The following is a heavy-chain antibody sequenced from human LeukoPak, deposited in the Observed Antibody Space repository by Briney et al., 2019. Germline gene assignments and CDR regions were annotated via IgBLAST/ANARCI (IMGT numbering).Heavy chain of an antibody. CDR1: GGSISGYY. J-gene: IGHJ6*02. V-gene: IGHV4-59*08. CDR2: IYYLGGT. Sequence: SETLSLTCTVSGGSISGYYWTWIRQPTGKGLEWIGYIYYLGGTNYNPSLKSRVTISLDTSKNQFSLKLSSVTAADTAVYYCARRSYGSASPLRMDVWGQGTTVTVSS. CDR3: ARRSYGSASPLRMDV. D-gene: IGHD3-10*01.